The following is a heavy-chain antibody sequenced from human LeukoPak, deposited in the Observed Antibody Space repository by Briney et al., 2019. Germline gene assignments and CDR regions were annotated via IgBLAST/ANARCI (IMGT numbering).Heavy chain of an antibody. CDR3: AAVGRAGHPGY. Sequence: GGSLRLSCEASGFRFSYYEMSWVRQAPGKWLEWLSYINSGGSGIHYAGSVNGRFTISRDNAKNSLYLQMNSLRVEDTAVYYCAAVGRAGHPGYWGQGTLVTVSS. V-gene: IGHV3-48*03. CDR2: INSGGSGI. CDR1: GFRFSYYE. J-gene: IGHJ4*02. D-gene: IGHD2-2*01.